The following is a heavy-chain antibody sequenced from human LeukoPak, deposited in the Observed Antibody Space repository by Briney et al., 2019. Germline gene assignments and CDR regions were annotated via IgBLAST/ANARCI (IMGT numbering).Heavy chain of an antibody. J-gene: IGHJ4*02. CDR2: INHSGST. D-gene: IGHD3-16*02. V-gene: IGHV4-39*07. CDR3: AREFIYDYVWGSYRLFDY. Sequence: SETLSLTCTVSGGSISSSSYYWSWIRQPPGKGLEWIGEINHSGSTNYNPSLKSRVTISVDTSKNQFSLKLSSVTAADTAVYYCAREFIYDYVWGSYRLFDYWGQGTLVTVSS. CDR1: GGSISSSSYY.